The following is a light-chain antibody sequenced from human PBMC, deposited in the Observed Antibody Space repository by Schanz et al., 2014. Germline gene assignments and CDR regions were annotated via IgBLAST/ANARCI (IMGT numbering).Light chain of an antibody. CDR3: CSYAGAYV. Sequence: SVLTQPPSVSGSPGQSVTISCTGTSSDVGGYNRVSWYQQPPGTAPKLMIYDVTNRPSGVPDRFSGSKSGSTASLTISGLRAEDEADYYCCSYAGAYVFGTGTKLTVL. J-gene: IGLJ1*01. CDR2: DVT. CDR1: SSDVGGYNR. V-gene: IGLV2-18*02.